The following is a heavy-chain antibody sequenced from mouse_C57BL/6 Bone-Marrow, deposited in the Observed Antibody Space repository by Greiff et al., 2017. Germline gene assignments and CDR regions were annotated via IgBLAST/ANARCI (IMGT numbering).Heavy chain of an antibody. D-gene: IGHD2-3*01. CDR1: GYTFTDHT. J-gene: IGHJ4*01. CDR2: IYPRDGST. CDR3: ATYDGLYYYAMDY. Sequence: VQLQQSDAELVKPGASVKISCKVSGYTFTDHTIHWMKQRPEQGLEWIGYIYPRDGSTKYHEKFKGKATLTADKSSSTAYMQLNSLTSEDSAVYFCATYDGLYYYAMDYWGQGTSVTVSS. V-gene: IGHV1-78*01.